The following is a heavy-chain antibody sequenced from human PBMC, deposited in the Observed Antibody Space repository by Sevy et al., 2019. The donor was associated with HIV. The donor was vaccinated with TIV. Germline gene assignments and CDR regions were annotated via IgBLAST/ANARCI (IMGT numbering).Heavy chain of an antibody. V-gene: IGHV3-74*01. CDR3: ATDGETNVVQDY. Sequence: AGSLRLSCAASGFTFGSDWMHWVLQVPGKELVWVSRINSDGSSTSYADSVKGRFTISRDNAKNTLYLQMNSLRAEDTAVYYCATDGETNVVQDYWGQGTLVTVSS. CDR1: GFTFGSDW. J-gene: IGHJ4*02. D-gene: IGHD1-1*01. CDR2: INSDGSST.